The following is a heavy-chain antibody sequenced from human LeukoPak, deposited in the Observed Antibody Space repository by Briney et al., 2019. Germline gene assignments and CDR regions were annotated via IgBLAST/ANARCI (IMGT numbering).Heavy chain of an antibody. CDR2: ISGDGGST. CDR1: GFTFSSYS. V-gene: IGHV3-64*01. D-gene: IGHD3-10*01. Sequence: GGSLRLSCAASGFTFSSYSMHWVRQAPGKGLEYVSAISGDGGSTYYGNSVKARFTVSRGNSKNTLYLQMGSLRAEDMAVYYCARDPHLGGVDYWGQGTLVTVSS. CDR3: ARDPHLGGVDY. J-gene: IGHJ4*02.